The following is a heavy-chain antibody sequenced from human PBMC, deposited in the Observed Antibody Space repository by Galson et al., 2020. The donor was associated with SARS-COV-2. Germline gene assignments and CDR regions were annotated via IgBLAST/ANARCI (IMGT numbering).Heavy chain of an antibody. CDR1: GGSVRSDRYY. Sequence: SETLSLTCTVTGGSVRSDRYYWSWIRQPPGKGLEWIGYNYYSGTTDYNPSLKSRVTISLDTSKNQFSLKLTSVTAAVTAVYYCAGEYYYYGMDVWGQGTTVTVSS. V-gene: IGHV4-61*01. CDR3: AGEYYYYGMDV. CDR2: NYYSGTT. J-gene: IGHJ6*02.